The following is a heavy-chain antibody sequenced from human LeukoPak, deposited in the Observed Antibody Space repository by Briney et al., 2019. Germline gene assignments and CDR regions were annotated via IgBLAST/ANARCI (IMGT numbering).Heavy chain of an antibody. V-gene: IGHV4-4*07. CDR2: IYTSGST. CDR3: ARDSCSSTSCYEYFDY. J-gene: IGHJ4*02. D-gene: IGHD2-2*01. CDR1: GGSISSYY. Sequence: PSETLSLTCTVSGGSISSYYWSWIWQPAGKGLEWIGRIYTSGSTNYNPSLKSRVTMSVDTSKNQFSLKLSSVTAADAAVCYCARDSCSSTSCYEYFDYWGQGTLVTVSS.